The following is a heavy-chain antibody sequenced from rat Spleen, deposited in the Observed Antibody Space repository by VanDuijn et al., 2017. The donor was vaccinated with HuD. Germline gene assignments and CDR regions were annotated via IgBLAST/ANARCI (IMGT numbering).Heavy chain of an antibody. CDR1: GFTFNNYW. CDR2: ITHTGGDT. Sequence: EVQLVESGGGLVQPGRSLKLSCVASGFTFNNYWMTWIRQAPGKGLEWVASITHTGGDTYYPDSVKGRFTVSRDDAKSTLYLQMNSLRSEDTATYYCTRAGDYWGQGVMVTVSS. J-gene: IGHJ2*01. CDR3: TRAGDY. V-gene: IGHV5-31*01.